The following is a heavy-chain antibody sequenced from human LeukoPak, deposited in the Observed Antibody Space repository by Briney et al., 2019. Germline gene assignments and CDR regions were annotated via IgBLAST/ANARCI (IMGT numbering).Heavy chain of an antibody. CDR3: AKDRSSGPHYYYGMDV. D-gene: IGHD3-22*01. CDR2: VSYLGDDQ. Sequence: GGSLRLSCAASGFTFSSYGIHWVRQSPGKGLEWVAVVSYLGDDQFYAESVKGRFTISRDNSKKTVFLQMNSLRGEDTAVYYCAKDRSSGPHYYYGMDVWGRGTTVIVSS. J-gene: IGHJ6*02. CDR1: GFTFSSYG. V-gene: IGHV3-30*18.